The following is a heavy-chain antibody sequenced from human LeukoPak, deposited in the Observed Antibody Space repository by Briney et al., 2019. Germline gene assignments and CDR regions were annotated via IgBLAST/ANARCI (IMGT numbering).Heavy chain of an antibody. CDR2: IYPGDSDT. CDR1: GYSFTSYW. V-gene: IGHV5-51*01. Sequence: GKSLKISCKGSGYSFTSYWIGWVRQMPGKGLEWMGIIYPGDSDTRYSPSFQGQVTISADKSISTAYLQWSSLKASDTAMYYCARRSIAARPGYNWFDPWGQGTLVTVSS. D-gene: IGHD6-6*01. J-gene: IGHJ5*02. CDR3: ARRSIAARPGYNWFDP.